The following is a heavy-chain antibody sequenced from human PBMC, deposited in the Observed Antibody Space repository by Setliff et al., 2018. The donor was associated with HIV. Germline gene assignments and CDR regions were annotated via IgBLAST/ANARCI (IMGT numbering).Heavy chain of an antibody. CDR2: MNPNSGNT. D-gene: IGHD6-19*01. J-gene: IGHJ6*03. Sequence: ASVKVSCKASGYTFKSNDINWVRQATGHGLEWMGWMNPNSGNTGYAQKFQGRVTMTRDTSISTAYMELSSLRSDDTAVYYCARGAWYSSGWYSSRYMDVWGKGTTVTVSS. V-gene: IGHV1-8*02. CDR1: GYTFKSND. CDR3: ARGAWYSSGWYSSRYMDV.